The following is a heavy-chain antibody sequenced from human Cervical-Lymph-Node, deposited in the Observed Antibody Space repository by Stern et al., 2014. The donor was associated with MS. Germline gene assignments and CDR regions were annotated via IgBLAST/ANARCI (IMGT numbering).Heavy chain of an antibody. V-gene: IGHV2-70*01. J-gene: IGHJ4*02. CDR1: GFSLTTTGMC. CDR2: IDWDDYR. D-gene: IGHD4-23*01. Sequence: ESGPALVKPAQTLTLTCSFSGFSLTTTGMCVSWIRQPPGKALEWLGVIDWDDYRKYSTSLQTRLTISKDTSKNQVVLTMTDMDTVDTATYYCARSHGGKPWYFDSWGQGTLVTVSS. CDR3: ARSHGGKPWYFDS.